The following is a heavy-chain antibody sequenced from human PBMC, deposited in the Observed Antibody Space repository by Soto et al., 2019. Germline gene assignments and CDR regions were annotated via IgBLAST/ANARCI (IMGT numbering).Heavy chain of an antibody. Sequence: ASVKVSCKASGYTFTSYGISWVRQAPGQGLEWMGWISAYNGNTNYAQKLQGRVTMTTDTSTSTAYMELRSLRSDDTAVYYCARDIVVVGYYYYYGMDVWGQGTTVTVSS. CDR1: GYTFTSYG. J-gene: IGHJ6*02. V-gene: IGHV1-18*04. CDR2: ISAYNGNT. D-gene: IGHD2-2*01. CDR3: ARDIVVVGYYYYYGMDV.